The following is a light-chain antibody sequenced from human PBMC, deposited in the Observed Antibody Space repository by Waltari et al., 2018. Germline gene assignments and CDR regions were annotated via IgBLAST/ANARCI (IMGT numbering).Light chain of an antibody. CDR1: DLGTRS. J-gene: IGLJ2*01. V-gene: IGLV3-21*03. CDR2: DDS. CDR3: HVWDTKTDHVV. Sequence: SYVLTQPPSVSVAPGKTARLPWGGNDLGTRSVHCYQQKPGQAPVLVVFDDSDRPSGIPERFSGSNSANTATLTISRVEAGDEADYYCHVWDTKTDHVVFGGGTKLTVL.